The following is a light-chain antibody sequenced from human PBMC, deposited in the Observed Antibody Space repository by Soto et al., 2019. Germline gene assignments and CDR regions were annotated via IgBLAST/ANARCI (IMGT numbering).Light chain of an antibody. V-gene: IGLV2-14*01. CDR1: SRDVGIYNY. J-gene: IGLJ3*02. CDR2: EVS. Sequence: QSALTQPASVSGSPGQSITISCTGTSRDVGIYNYVSWYQHHPGKSPKLLIYEVSNRPSGVSDRFSGSKSGNTASLTISGLQPEDEADYYCTSFTIVSTLVFGGGTKLTVL. CDR3: TSFTIVSTLV.